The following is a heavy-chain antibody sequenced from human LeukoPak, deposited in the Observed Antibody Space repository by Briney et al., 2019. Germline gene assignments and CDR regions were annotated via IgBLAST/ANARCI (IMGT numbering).Heavy chain of an antibody. V-gene: IGHV4-39*01. CDR2: IYYSGST. CDR3: ARLNYSGSYSGFDY. J-gene: IGHJ4*02. D-gene: IGHD3-10*01. Sequence: SETLSLTCTVSGGSISSSSYYWGWIRQPPGKGLEWIGSIYYSGSTYYNPSLKSRVTISVDTSKNQFSLKLSSVTAADTAVYYCARLNYSGSYSGFDYWGQGTLVTVSS. CDR1: GGSISSSSYY.